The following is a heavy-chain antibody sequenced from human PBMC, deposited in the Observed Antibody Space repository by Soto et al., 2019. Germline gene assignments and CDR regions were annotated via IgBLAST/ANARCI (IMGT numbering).Heavy chain of an antibody. CDR3: AKSITMVRGVMDVFDI. CDR2: ISYDGSNE. J-gene: IGHJ3*02. Sequence: GGSLRLSCAASGFNFSSYGMHWVRQAPGKGLEWMAVISYDGSNEHYGDYVKGRFTISRDNSKNTLSLQINSLKSEDTAVYYCAKSITMVRGVMDVFDIWGLGTLVTVS. CDR1: GFNFSSYG. V-gene: IGHV3-30*18. D-gene: IGHD3-10*01.